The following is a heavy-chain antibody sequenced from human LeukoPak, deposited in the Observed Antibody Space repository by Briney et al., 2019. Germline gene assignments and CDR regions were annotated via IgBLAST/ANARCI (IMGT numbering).Heavy chain of an antibody. V-gene: IGHV3-73*01. CDR2: IRSKENSFAT. CDR1: GFIFSDSA. D-gene: IGHD3-16*01. Sequence: PGGPLRLSCAASGFIFSDSAIHWVRQASGKGLEWVGRIRSKENSFATAYGASVQGRVTISRDDSKNTAYLQMNSLKIEDTALYYCTRHELGEPGDNWGQGTLVTVSS. J-gene: IGHJ4*02. CDR3: TRHELGEPGDN.